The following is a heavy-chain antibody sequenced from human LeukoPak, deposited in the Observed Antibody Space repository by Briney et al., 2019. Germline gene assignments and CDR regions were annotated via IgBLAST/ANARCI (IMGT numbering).Heavy chain of an antibody. CDR2: IYYSGST. CDR3: ARDRVRGNSNPYFDY. CDR1: GGSVSSGTYC. Sequence: SETLSLTCTVSGGSVSSGTYCWSWIRQPPGKGLEWIGYIYYSGSTNYNPSLKSRVTISVDTSKNQFSLKLSSVTAADTAVYYCARDRVRGNSNPYFDYWGQGTLVTVSS. D-gene: IGHD4-11*01. J-gene: IGHJ4*02. V-gene: IGHV4-61*01.